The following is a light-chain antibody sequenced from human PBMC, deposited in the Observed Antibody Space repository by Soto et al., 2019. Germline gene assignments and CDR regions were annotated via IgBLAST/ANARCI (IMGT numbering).Light chain of an antibody. CDR2: DVI. J-gene: IGLJ2*01. V-gene: IGLV2-14*03. CDR1: NSDVGGYKY. Sequence: QSALTQPGAVSGSPGQSITISCTGTNSDVGGYKYVSWYQLHPGKAPKLIIFDVINRPSGVSNRFSGAKSGNTASLTISGRQAEDEADYYCSSFSSSSTLVVFGGGTKLTVL. CDR3: SSFSSSSTLVV.